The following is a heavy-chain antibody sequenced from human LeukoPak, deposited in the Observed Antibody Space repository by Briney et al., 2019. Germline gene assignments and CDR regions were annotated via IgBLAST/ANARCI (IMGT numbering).Heavy chain of an antibody. CDR1: GYSFSSYG. CDR3: AAVVPAVMGYFDY. CDR2: IIPIFGTA. D-gene: IGHD2-2*01. Sequence: ASVKVSCKASGYSFSSYGIGWVRQAPGQGLEWMGGIIPIFGTANYAQKFQGRATITADESTSTAYMELSSLRSEDTAVYYCAAVVPAVMGYFDYWGQGTLVTVSS. V-gene: IGHV1-69*13. J-gene: IGHJ4*02.